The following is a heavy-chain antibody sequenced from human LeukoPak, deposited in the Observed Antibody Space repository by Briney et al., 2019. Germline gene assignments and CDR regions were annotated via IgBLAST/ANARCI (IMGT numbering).Heavy chain of an antibody. J-gene: IGHJ6*01. Sequence: GWSLRLSCAASGFIFSSHAMRWVRQAPGKGLEWVAGVSYDLRKKDYAESVKGRFSISRDNSRNSPSLQMNSLRPEDTAVTYCGRDRVQLWLFNTRMDVWGKGSTVTVSS. CDR2: VSYDLRKK. D-gene: IGHD1-1*01. CDR1: GFIFSSHA. CDR3: GRDRVQLWLFNTRMDV. V-gene: IGHV3-30*16.